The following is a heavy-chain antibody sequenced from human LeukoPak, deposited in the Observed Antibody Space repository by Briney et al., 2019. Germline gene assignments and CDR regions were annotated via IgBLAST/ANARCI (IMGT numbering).Heavy chain of an antibody. CDR2: IYYSGST. Sequence: SETLSLTCTVSGGSISSSSYYWGWIRQPPGKGLEWIGSIYYSGSTYYNPSLKSRVTMSVDTSKNQFSLKLSSVTAAGTAVYYCARDRAFTYYDYVWGSIESTYYYYYMDVWGKGTTVTISS. J-gene: IGHJ6*03. CDR1: GGSISSSSYY. V-gene: IGHV4-39*07. D-gene: IGHD3-16*01. CDR3: ARDRAFTYYDYVWGSIESTYYYYYMDV.